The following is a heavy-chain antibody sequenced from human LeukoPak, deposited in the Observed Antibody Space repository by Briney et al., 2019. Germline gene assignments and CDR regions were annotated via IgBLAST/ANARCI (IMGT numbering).Heavy chain of an antibody. D-gene: IGHD3-22*01. CDR2: SNLNSGGT. Sequence: ASVKVSCKASGYTFTAYYIHWVRQAPGQGLEWMGWSNLNSGGTNYAQEFQGRVTMTRDTSISTAYMELSRLRSDDTAVYYCAREYYFDNSGYYGVGDYWGQGTLVTVSS. V-gene: IGHV1-2*02. CDR3: AREYYFDNSGYYGVGDY. J-gene: IGHJ4*02. CDR1: GYTFTAYY.